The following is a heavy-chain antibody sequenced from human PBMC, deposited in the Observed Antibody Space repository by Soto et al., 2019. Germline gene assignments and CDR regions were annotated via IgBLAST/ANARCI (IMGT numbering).Heavy chain of an antibody. CDR2: INAGTGNT. V-gene: IGHV1-3*01. CDR1: GDTFSNYA. Sequence: VSVKVSCKASGDTFSNYAMHWVRQAPGQSLEWMGWINAGTGNTLYSQKFQGRVTITRDTSASTAYMELSSLRSEDTAVYYCARLYYYHSSGYLESVDIWGQGTLVTVSS. D-gene: IGHD3-22*01. J-gene: IGHJ3*02. CDR3: ARLYYYHSSGYLESVDI.